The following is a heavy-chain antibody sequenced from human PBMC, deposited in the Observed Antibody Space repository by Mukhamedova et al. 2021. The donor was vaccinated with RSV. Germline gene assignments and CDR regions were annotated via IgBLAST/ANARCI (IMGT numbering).Heavy chain of an antibody. V-gene: IGHV3-7*01. D-gene: IGHD3-3*02. J-gene: IGHJ4*02. Sequence: GNEKNYLDSVKGRFTISRDNAKNSVDLQMDSLRVEDTAVYYCASISYWGQGTLVTASS. CDR2: GNEK. CDR3: ASISY.